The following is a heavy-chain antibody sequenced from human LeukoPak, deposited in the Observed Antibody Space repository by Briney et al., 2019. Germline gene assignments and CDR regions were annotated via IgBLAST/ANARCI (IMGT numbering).Heavy chain of an antibody. D-gene: IGHD1-26*01. CDR2: IYHSGST. Sequence: SETLSLTCTVSGYSISSGYYWGWIRQPPGKGLEWIGSIYHSGSTYYNPSLKSRVTISVDTSKNQFSLKLSSVTAADTAVYYCARASGSYSPRWGQGTLVTVSS. V-gene: IGHV4-38-2*02. CDR1: GYSISSGYY. CDR3: ARASGSYSPR. J-gene: IGHJ4*02.